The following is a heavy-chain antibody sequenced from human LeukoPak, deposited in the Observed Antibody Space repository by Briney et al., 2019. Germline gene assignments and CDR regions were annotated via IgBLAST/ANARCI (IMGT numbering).Heavy chain of an antibody. D-gene: IGHD1-26*01. V-gene: IGHV4-59*01. CDR2: IYYNGNT. CDR3: ARGRSNYYGMDV. CDR1: DGSINSYY. J-gene: IGHJ6*02. Sequence: SETLSLTCSVSDGSINSYYWNWLRRPPGKGLEWIGYIYYNGNTNYSPSLKSRVTMSVDTSKNLFSLKVSSVTAADTAVYYCARGRSNYYGMDVWGQGTTVTVSS.